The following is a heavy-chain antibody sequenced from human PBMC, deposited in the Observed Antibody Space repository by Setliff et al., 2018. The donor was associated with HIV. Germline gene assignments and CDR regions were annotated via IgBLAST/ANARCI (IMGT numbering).Heavy chain of an antibody. D-gene: IGHD3-22*01. CDR3: ARLRHTYYYDSSYFDY. CDR1: GGSISSYY. Sequence: TLSLTCTVSGGSISSYYWSWIRQPAGKGLEWIGRIYTSGSTNYNPSLKSRVTMSVDTSKNQFSLKLSSVTAADTAVYYCARLRHTYYYDSSYFDYWGQGTLVTVSS. J-gene: IGHJ4*02. V-gene: IGHV4-4*07. CDR2: IYTSGST.